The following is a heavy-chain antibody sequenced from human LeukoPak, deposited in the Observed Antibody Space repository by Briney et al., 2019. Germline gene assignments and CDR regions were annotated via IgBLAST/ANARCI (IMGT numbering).Heavy chain of an antibody. CDR3: ARDATGNNFDY. J-gene: IGHJ4*02. V-gene: IGHV3-21*01. Sequence: GGSLRLSCAASGFTFSSYSMNWVRQAPGKGLEWVSSISSSSSYIYYADSVKGRFTISRDNAENSLYLQMNSLRAEDTAVYYCARDATGNNFDYWGQGTLVTVSS. CDR2: ISSSSSYI. CDR1: GFTFSSYS. D-gene: IGHD2-15*01.